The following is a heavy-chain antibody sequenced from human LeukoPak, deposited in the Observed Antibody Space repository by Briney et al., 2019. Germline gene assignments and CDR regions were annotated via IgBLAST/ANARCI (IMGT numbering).Heavy chain of an antibody. CDR3: AKGSKVDTAMVTPFDY. Sequence: GGSLRLSCAASGFTFSSYAMSWVRQAPGKGLEWVSAISGSGGSTYYADSVKGRFTISRDNSKNTLYLQMNSLRAEDTAVYYCAKGSKVDTAMVTPFDYWGQGTLVTVSS. D-gene: IGHD5-18*01. J-gene: IGHJ4*02. CDR2: ISGSGGST. V-gene: IGHV3-23*01. CDR1: GFTFSSYA.